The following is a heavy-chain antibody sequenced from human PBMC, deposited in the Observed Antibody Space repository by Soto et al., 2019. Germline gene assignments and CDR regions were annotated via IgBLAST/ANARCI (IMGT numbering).Heavy chain of an antibody. CDR2: IKQDGSEK. D-gene: IGHD6-13*01. V-gene: IGHV3-7*01. J-gene: IGHJ3*02. CDR3: ARDTVRGCWYCAFDI. Sequence: GGSLRLSCAASGFTFSSYWMSWVRQAPGKGLEWVANIKQDGSEKYYVDSVKGRFTISRDNAKNSLYLQMNSLRAEDTAVYYCARDTVRGCWYCAFDIWGQGTMVTVSS. CDR1: GFTFSSYW.